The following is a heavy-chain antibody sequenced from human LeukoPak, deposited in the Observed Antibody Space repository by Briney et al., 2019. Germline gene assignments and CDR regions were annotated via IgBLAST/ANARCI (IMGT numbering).Heavy chain of an antibody. CDR2: IYYSGST. CDR3: ATVSNLVGSYFKGTNFDY. V-gene: IGHV4-59*01. CDR1: GGSITSYY. J-gene: IGHJ4*02. D-gene: IGHD1-26*01. Sequence: PSETLSLTCTVSGGSITSYYWSWIRQPPGKGLEWIGYIYYSGSTNYNPSLKSRVTISVDTSKNQFSLKLSSVTAADTAVYYCATVSNLVGSYFKGTNFDYWGQGTLVTVSS.